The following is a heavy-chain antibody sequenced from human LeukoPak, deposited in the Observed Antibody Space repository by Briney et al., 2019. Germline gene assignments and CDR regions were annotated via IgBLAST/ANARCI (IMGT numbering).Heavy chain of an antibody. CDR2: IKQDGIEE. J-gene: IGHJ4*02. V-gene: IGHV3-7*01. CDR1: GFTFSTYW. Sequence: GGSLRLSCAASGFTFSTYWMSWVRQAPGKGLEWVANIKQDGIEEYYVSSVKGRFTISRDNAKNSLYLQMYSLRAEDTALYYCARVGGSYIIDYWGQGTLVTVSS. CDR3: ARVGGSYIIDY. D-gene: IGHD1-26*01.